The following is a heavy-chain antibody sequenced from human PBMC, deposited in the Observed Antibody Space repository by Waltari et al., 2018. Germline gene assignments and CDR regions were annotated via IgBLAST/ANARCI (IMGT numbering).Heavy chain of an antibody. CDR1: GYTLTELS. D-gene: IGHD3-22*01. CDR2: FDPEDGET. J-gene: IGHJ4*02. V-gene: IGHV1-24*01. CDR3: ATDGITMIGKKQPPGDY. Sequence: QVQLVQSGAEVKKPGASVKVSCKVSGYTLTELSMHWVRQAPGKGLEWMGGFDPEDGETIYAQKFQGRVTMNEDTTTDTAYMELSSLRSEDTAVYYWATDGITMIGKKQPPGDYWGQGTLVTVSS.